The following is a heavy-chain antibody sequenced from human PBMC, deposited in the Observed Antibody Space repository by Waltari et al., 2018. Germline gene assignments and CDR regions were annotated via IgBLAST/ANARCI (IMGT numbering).Heavy chain of an antibody. CDR3: ARGSWGSVGGAL. J-gene: IGHJ4*02. D-gene: IGHD3-10*01. CDR1: GFPFTNYW. Sequence: EVQVVESGGDVVQPGGSLRLSCVAPGFPFTNYWMTWVRQAPGKGLEWVANINGDGSRIYYAGSVQGRFTVSRDNIKDSVYLQMSSLRTDDTAVYFYARGSWGSVGGALWGQGTMVTVSP. V-gene: IGHV3-7*03. CDR2: INGDGSRI.